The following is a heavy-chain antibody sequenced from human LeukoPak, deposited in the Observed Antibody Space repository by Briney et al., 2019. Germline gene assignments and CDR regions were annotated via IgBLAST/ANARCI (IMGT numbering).Heavy chain of an antibody. J-gene: IGHJ4*02. D-gene: IGHD5-24*01. Sequence: GGSLRLPCAAPGLTFSRYCVSWVRQAPGKGLEWVANIKQDGSEKYYMDSVKGRFTISRDNAKNSLYLHMNSLRAEDTAVYYCARVIKDGELATFTLDYWGQGTLVTVSS. V-gene: IGHV3-7*05. CDR1: GLTFSRYC. CDR2: IKQDGSEK. CDR3: ARVIKDGELATFTLDY.